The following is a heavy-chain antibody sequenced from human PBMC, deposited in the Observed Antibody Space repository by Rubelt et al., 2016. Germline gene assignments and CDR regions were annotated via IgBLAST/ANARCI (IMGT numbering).Heavy chain of an antibody. CDR1: GYTFTSYA. D-gene: IGHD2-8*01. CDR2: INAGNGNT. V-gene: IGHV1-3*01. J-gene: IGHJ4*02. Sequence: QVQLVQYGAEVKKPGASVKVSCKASGYTFTSYAMHWVRQAPGQRLEGMGWINAGNGNTKYSQKFPGRVTLTRDTSASTAYMELSSLRSEDTAVYYCAAGVDYYFDYWGQGTLVTVSS. CDR3: AAGVDYYFDY.